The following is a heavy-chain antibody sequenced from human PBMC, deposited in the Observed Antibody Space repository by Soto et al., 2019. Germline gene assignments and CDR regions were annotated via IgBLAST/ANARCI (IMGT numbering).Heavy chain of an antibody. Sequence: QVTLKESGPVLVKPTETLTLTCTVSGFSLSNPRMGVSWIRQPPGKALEWLAHILSNDEKSYRTSLKSRLTIYKDTSKSQVVLTMTNMDPVDTATYYCARTDSTYYYDSSGYYYNYWGQGTLVTVSS. CDR2: ILSNDEK. CDR3: ARTDSTYYYDSSGYYYNY. D-gene: IGHD3-22*01. CDR1: GFSLSNPRMG. J-gene: IGHJ4*02. V-gene: IGHV2-26*01.